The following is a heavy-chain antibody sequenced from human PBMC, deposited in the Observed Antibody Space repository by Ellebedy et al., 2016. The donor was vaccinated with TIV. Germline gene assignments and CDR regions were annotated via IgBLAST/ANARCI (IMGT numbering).Heavy chain of an antibody. J-gene: IGHJ4*02. D-gene: IGHD6-19*01. Sequence: MPGGSLRLSCTVSGGSIRSSYWSWIRQPAGKGLEWIGRVHATGDANYNPSLKSRVTMSTDTSKNQFSLRLSSVTAADTAVYYCARQEWLIFDYWGQGILVTVSS. CDR1: GGSIRSSY. CDR3: ARQEWLIFDY. CDR2: VHATGDA. V-gene: IGHV4-4*07.